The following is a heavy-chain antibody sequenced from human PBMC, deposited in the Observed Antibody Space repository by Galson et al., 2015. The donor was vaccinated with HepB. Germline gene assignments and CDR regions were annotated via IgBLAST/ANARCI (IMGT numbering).Heavy chain of an antibody. CDR1: GFTLNISP. CDR2: ISYNGRYR. V-gene: IGHV3-30*04. Sequence: SLRLSCAGSGFTLNISPMHWVRQPPGKGLEWVSVISYNGRYRNYADSGPGRFTIFSDNSKTTVYLQMNSLRPEDKAVYFCARARGQGAGDYENWYFDLWGRGPLVTVSS. D-gene: IGHD4-17*01. J-gene: IGHJ2*01. CDR3: ARARGQGAGDYENWYFDL.